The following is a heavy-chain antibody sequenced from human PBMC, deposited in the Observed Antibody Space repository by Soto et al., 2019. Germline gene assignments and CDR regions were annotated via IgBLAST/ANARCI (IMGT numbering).Heavy chain of an antibody. CDR1: GYTFIRYG. Sequence: QVQLVQSAAEVKKPGASVKVSCKSSGYTFIRYGITWVRQAPGQGLEWMGWISPYNDYTIYAQKVQGRVTMTTDTSTRTVYIELRSLKSDGTAVYYCARGGYYDTTWGKLSHYGLDVWGQGTSVTVSS. CDR2: ISPYNDYT. D-gene: IGHD3-16*01. J-gene: IGHJ6*02. V-gene: IGHV1-18*01. CDR3: ARGGYYDTTWGKLSHYGLDV.